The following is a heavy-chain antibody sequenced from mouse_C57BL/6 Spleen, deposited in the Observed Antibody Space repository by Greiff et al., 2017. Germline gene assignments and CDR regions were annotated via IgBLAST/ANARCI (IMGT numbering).Heavy chain of an antibody. CDR1: GFTFSDYG. V-gene: IGHV5-17*01. D-gene: IGHD2-2*01. CDR3: ARHGYDGYFDY. Sequence: DVMLVESGGGLVKPGGSLKLSCAASGFTFSDYGMHWVRQAPEKGLEWVAYISSGSSTIYYADTVKGRFTISSDNAKNTLFLQMTSLRSEDTAMYYCARHGYDGYFDYWGQGTTLTVSS. CDR2: ISSGSSTI. J-gene: IGHJ2*01.